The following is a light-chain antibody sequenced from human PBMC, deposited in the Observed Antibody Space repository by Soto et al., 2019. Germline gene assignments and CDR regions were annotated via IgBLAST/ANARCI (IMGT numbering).Light chain of an antibody. CDR1: QSVSSSY. Sequence: EIVLTQSPGTLSLSPEERDTHSCRASQSVSSSYLAWYQQKPGQAPRLLIYGASSRATGIPDRFSGSGSGTGFTLTISRLEPEDFAVYYCQQYGSSPQTFGQGTKV. V-gene: IGKV3-20*01. CDR3: QQYGSSPQT. J-gene: IGKJ1*01. CDR2: GAS.